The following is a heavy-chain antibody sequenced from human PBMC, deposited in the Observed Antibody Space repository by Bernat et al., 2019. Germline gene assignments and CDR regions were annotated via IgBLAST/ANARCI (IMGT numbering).Heavy chain of an antibody. D-gene: IGHD5-18*01. CDR2: IYYSGST. CDR3: ARTMIAEADTAASYYSDS. CDR1: GGPISSSSYY. J-gene: IGHJ4*02. Sequence: QLQLQESGPGLVKPSETLSLTCTVSGGPISSSSYYWVWIRQPPGKGREWIGSIYYSGSTYYNPSLKSRLTISVDTSKNQFSLKLSSVTAADTAVYYCARTMIAEADTAASYYSDSWGQGPLVTVPS. V-gene: IGHV4-39*01.